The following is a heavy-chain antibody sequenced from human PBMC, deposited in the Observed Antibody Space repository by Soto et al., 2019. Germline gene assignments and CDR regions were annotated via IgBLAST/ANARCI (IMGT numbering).Heavy chain of an antibody. CDR3: ARGGHVVVVTAALDY. CDR2: VNPSGGHT. V-gene: IGHV1-46*01. Sequence: QVQLMQSGAEVKKPGASVKVSCKASGDTFTDYYIHWVRQAPGQGLEWMGTVNPSGGHTTYAQHFLGRVTMTRDTSSTLYMELPSLTSDDTAIYYCARGGHVVVVTAALDYWGQGTLVTVPS. D-gene: IGHD2-21*02. J-gene: IGHJ4*02. CDR1: GDTFTDYY.